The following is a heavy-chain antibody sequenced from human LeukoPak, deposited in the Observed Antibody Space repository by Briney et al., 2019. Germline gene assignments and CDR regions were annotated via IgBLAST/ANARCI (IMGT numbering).Heavy chain of an antibody. CDR2: ISSFGSTI. D-gene: IGHD3-22*01. V-gene: IGHV3-48*03. CDR1: GFTFSSYE. CDR3: AGSAYYRDFDY. Sequence: GGSLRLSCAASGFTFSSYEMNWVRQAPGRGLEWVSYISSFGSTIYYADSVKGRFTISRDNAKNSLYLQMNSLRAEDTAVYYCAGSAYYRDFDYWGQGTLVTVSS. J-gene: IGHJ4*02.